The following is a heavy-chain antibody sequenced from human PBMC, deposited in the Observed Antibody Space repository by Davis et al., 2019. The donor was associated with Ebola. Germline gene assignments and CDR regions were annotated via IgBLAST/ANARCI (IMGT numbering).Heavy chain of an antibody. D-gene: IGHD3-10*01. Sequence: MPGGSLRLSFAVYGGSFSGYSWSWIRPPPGKVREWIGEITHSGSTNYNPSLKSRVTISVDTSKNQFSLKLGSVTAADTAVYYCARVLLWFGETTLHYFDYWGQGTLVTVSS. CDR2: ITHSGST. J-gene: IGHJ4*02. V-gene: IGHV4-34*01. CDR3: ARVLLWFGETTLHYFDY. CDR1: GGSFSGYS.